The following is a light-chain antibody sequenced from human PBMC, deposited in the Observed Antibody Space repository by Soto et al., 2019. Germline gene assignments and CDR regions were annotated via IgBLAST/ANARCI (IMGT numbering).Light chain of an antibody. Sequence: DIVMTQSPLSLPVTPGEPASISCRSSQSLLHSNGYNYLDWYLQKPGQSPQLLIYLGSNRASGVPDRFSGSGSGSAFTLEISRVEAEDVGIYYCMQRLEFPITFGQGTRLEIK. CDR2: LGS. CDR1: QSLLHSNGYNY. V-gene: IGKV2-28*01. CDR3: MQRLEFPIT. J-gene: IGKJ5*01.